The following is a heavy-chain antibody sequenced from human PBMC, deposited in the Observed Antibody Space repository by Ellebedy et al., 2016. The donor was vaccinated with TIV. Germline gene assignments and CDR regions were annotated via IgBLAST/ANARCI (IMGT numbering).Heavy chain of an antibody. CDR2: IIPILGIA. Sequence: AASVKVSCKASGGTFSSYAISWVRQAPGQGLEWMGRIIPILGIANYAQKFQDRVTIIADKSTSTAFMALGSLRSEETAVYYCARTHTAMLEYNYGMDVWGQGTTVTVSS. D-gene: IGHD5-18*01. V-gene: IGHV1-69*04. CDR1: GGTFSSYA. J-gene: IGHJ6*02. CDR3: ARTHTAMLEYNYGMDV.